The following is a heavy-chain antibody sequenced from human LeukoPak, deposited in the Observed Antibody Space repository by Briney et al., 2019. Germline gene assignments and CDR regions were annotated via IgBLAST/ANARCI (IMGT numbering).Heavy chain of an antibody. D-gene: IGHD3-10*01. V-gene: IGHV3-23*01. CDR1: GFTFSRSA. Sequence: GGSLRLSCAASGFTFSRSAMNWVRQAPGKGLEWVSSIGGDGGGTYYADSVKGRFTISRDNSKNTLYLQMKSLRAEDTAVYFCASSFVRGVISSDYWGQGTLVAVSS. CDR3: ASSFVRGVISSDY. CDR2: IGGDGGGT. J-gene: IGHJ4*02.